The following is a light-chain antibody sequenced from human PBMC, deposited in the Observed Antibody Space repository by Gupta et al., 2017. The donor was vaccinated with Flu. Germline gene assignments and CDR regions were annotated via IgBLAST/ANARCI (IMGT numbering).Light chain of an antibody. J-gene: IGKJ1*01. CDR2: WAS. CDR1: RSVLYTSHNKTY. Sequence: DIVMTQSPDPLAVFLGERAPINCKSSRSVLYTSHNKTYFAWLQQEPGQPTKVLIYWASTRESGVPDRFSGSGSWPDFALTISGLQAGDVAVYYGQQYYTSPWTFGQGTKVEIK. V-gene: IGKV4-1*01. CDR3: QQYYTSPWT.